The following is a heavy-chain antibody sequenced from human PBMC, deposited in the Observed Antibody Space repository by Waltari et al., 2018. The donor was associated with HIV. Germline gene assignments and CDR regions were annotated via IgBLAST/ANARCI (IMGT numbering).Heavy chain of an antibody. CDR3: ARHRSPSYSVMVVVKGSYDY. CDR1: GYTFSNYY. J-gene: IGHJ4*02. Sequence: QVQLVQSGAEVKKPGASVKVSCKASGYTFSNYYIHWMRQAPGQGLEWMGRINPGGGSASYAEKFEGRVTMTRDTSANTLYMELRSLTSEDTAVYYCARHRSPSYSVMVVVKGSYDYWGQGTLVTVSS. V-gene: IGHV1-46*01. CDR2: INPGGGSA. D-gene: IGHD2-15*01.